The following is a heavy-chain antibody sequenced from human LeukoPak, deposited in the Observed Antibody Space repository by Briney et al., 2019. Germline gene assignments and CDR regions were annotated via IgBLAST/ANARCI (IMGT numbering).Heavy chain of an antibody. V-gene: IGHV1-8*01. J-gene: IGHJ4*02. D-gene: IGHD1-26*01. CDR1: GYTITNYD. CDR3: ARVWGAIDY. Sequence: ASVKVSCKTSGYTITNYDINWVRQATGQGLEWMGWMNPKSGNTGSAQRFQGRVTMTRDTSISTAYMELSSLRSEDTAVYYCARVWGAIDYWGLGTLVTVSS. CDR2: MNPKSGNT.